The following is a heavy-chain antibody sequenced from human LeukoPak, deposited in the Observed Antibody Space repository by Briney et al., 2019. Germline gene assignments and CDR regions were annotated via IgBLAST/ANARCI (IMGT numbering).Heavy chain of an antibody. CDR2: IVPILGTA. CDR1: GGTFSTYA. J-gene: IGHJ4*02. Sequence: SVKVSCKASGGTFSTYAISWVRQAPGQGLEWVGRIVPILGTANYAQNFQGRVAITADRSTTTAYTELSSLRSEDTAVYYCARVPQGSSWPYYFDYWGQGTLVTVSS. CDR3: ARVPQGSSWPYYFDY. V-gene: IGHV1-69*04. D-gene: IGHD6-13*01.